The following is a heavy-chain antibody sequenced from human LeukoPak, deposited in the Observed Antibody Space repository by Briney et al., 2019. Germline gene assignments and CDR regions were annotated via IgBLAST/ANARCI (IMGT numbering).Heavy chain of an antibody. CDR3: AKGGSFYYDTSGYLY. CDR1: GFTFSSYA. CDR2: ISGSGGST. J-gene: IGHJ4*02. D-gene: IGHD3-22*01. V-gene: IGHV3-23*01. Sequence: GGSLRLSCAASGFTFSSYAMSWVRQAPGEGLEWVSAISGSGGSTYYADSVKGRFTISRDNSRNTLYLQMNSLRAEDTAVYYCAKGGSFYYDTSGYLYWGQGTLVTVSS.